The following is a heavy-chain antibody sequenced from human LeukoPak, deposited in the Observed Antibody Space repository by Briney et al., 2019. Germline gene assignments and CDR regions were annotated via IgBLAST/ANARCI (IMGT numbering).Heavy chain of an antibody. V-gene: IGHV1-58*01. CDR2: IVVGGGNT. D-gene: IGHD1-26*01. CDR3: AAAKVGATFYH. CDR1: GFTFTSSA. Sequence: SVKVSCKASGFTFTSSAVQWVRQARGQRLEWIGWIVVGGGNTNYAQKFQERVTITRDMSTNTAYMEVCSLRSEDTAVYYCAAAKVGATFYHWGQGTLFTVSS. J-gene: IGHJ4*02.